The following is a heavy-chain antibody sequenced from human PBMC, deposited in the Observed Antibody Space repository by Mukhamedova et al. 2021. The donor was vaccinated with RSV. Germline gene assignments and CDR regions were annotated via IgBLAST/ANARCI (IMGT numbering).Heavy chain of an antibody. Sequence: NYAQKFQGRVTITADKSTSTAYMELSSLRSEDTAVYYCARAPTADAFDIWGQGTMVTVSS. D-gene: IGHD1-1*01. CDR3: ARAPTADAFDI. J-gene: IGHJ3*02. V-gene: IGHV1-69*04.